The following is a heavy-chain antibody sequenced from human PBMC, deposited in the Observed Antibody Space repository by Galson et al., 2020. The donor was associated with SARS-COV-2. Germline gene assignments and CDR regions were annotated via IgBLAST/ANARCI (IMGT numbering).Heavy chain of an antibody. CDR1: GYTFTGYY. J-gene: IGHJ6*02. Sequence: ASVKVSCKASGYTFTGYYMHWVRQAPGQGLEWMGWINPNSGGTNYAQKFQGWVTMTRDTSISTAYMELSRLRSDDTAVYYWARDRGSGWGGYYYGMDVWGQGTTVTVSS. V-gene: IGHV1-2*04. CDR3: ARDRGSGWGGYYYGMDV. D-gene: IGHD6-19*01. CDR2: INPNSGGT.